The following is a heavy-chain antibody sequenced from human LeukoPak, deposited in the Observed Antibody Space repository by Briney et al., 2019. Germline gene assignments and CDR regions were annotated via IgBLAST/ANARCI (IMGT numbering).Heavy chain of an antibody. CDR2: VYYRGSH. J-gene: IGHJ5*02. Sequence: SETLSLTCIVSGGSISSRTYYWGWIRQAPGKGLGWIGSVYYRGSHHRNVALKSRVNVSVDTSKNQFFLKLTSVTAADTAVYYCARHGYYSGSQFDPWGQGTLVTVSS. V-gene: IGHV4-39*01. D-gene: IGHD3-10*01. CDR3: ARHGYYSGSQFDP. CDR1: GGSISSRTYY.